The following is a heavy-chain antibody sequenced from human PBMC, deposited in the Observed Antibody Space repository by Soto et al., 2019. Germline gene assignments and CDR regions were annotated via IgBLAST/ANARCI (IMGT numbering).Heavy chain of an antibody. CDR2: VSPSGSNT. CDR3: ARRDSSGWYSLDY. V-gene: IGHV3-23*01. Sequence: PVGSLRLSCAVSGFIFSKYPMSWVRQAPGKGLEWVSSVSPSGSNTYYADSVKGRFTMSRDNSDNRLHLQMNSLTADDTAVYFCARRDSSGWYSLDYWGQGTLVTVSS. D-gene: IGHD6-19*01. J-gene: IGHJ4*02. CDR1: GFIFSKYP.